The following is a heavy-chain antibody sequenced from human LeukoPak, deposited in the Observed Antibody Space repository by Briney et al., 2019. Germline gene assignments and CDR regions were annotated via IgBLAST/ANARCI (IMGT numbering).Heavy chain of an antibody. Sequence: PGGSLRLSCATSGFFFSSYWMCWVRQAPGKGLEWVANIKSDGSEEYYAASVNGRFTISRDNAKNSLYLQMNSLRVEDTAVYYCARGDLWLGHWGQGSLVTVSS. J-gene: IGHJ4*02. CDR1: GFFFSSYW. CDR2: IKSDGSEE. V-gene: IGHV3-7*01. CDR3: ARGDLWLGH. D-gene: IGHD3-10*01.